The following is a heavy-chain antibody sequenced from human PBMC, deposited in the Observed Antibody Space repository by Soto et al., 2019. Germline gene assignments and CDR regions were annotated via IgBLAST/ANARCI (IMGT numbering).Heavy chain of an antibody. D-gene: IGHD2-2*01. CDR1: GFTFSSYG. CDR3: ARDALPATLLYYYYYYGMDV. J-gene: IGHJ6*02. Sequence: GGSLRLSCAASGFTFSSYGMHWVRQAPGKGLEWVAVIWYDGSNKYYADSVKGRFTISRDNSKNTLYLQMNSLRAEDTAVYYCARDALPATLLYYYYYYGMDVWGQGTTVTVSS. V-gene: IGHV3-33*01. CDR2: IWYDGSNK.